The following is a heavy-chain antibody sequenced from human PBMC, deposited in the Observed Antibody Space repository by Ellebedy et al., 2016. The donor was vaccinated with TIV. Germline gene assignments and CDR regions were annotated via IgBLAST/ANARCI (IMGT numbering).Heavy chain of an antibody. V-gene: IGHV3-30-3*01. CDR2: LSYDGNDK. Sequence: GESLKISXAASGFTFSSYFIHWVRQAPGKGLDWVTFLSYDGNDKYYADSVTGQFTVSRDNSKNTLYLQMNSLRAEDSAMYYCAREGGNSGSYVDAFDIWGQGTMVTVSS. CDR1: GFTFSSYF. D-gene: IGHD1-26*01. J-gene: IGHJ3*02. CDR3: AREGGNSGSYVDAFDI.